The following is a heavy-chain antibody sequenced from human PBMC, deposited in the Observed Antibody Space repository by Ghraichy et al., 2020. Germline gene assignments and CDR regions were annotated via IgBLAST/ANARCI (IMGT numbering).Heavy chain of an antibody. V-gene: IGHV3-23*01. CDR2: ISGSGGDT. D-gene: IGHD3-10*01. J-gene: IGHJ3*02. CDR3: TKGLGSYLYAFEI. CDR1: GFTFKTQA. Sequence: GGSLRLSCAASGFTFKTQAMSWVRQAPGKGLEWVSVISGSGGDTFYADSLKGRFTISRDNSKNMVYLQINSLRGEDTAMYYCTKGLGSYLYAFEIWGQGTMVTVSS.